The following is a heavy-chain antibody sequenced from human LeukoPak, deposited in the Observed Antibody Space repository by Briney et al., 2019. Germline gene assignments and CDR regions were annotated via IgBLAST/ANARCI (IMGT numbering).Heavy chain of an antibody. D-gene: IGHD3-10*01. CDR3: ARDPGSYYYGSGSYYPAEFDY. V-gene: IGHV1-18*04. J-gene: IGHJ4*02. Sequence: ASVKVSCKASGYTFTGYYMHWVRQAPGQGLEWMGWISAYNGNTNYAQKLQGRVTMTTDTSTSTAYMELRSLRSDDTAVYYCARDPGSYYYGSGSYYPAEFDYWGQGTLVTVSS. CDR1: GYTFTGYY. CDR2: ISAYNGNT.